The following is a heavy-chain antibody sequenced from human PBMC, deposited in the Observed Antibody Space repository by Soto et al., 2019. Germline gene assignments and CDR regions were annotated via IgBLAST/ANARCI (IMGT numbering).Heavy chain of an antibody. CDR3: ARVELRQQVNWFDP. J-gene: IGHJ5*02. D-gene: IGHD6-13*01. CDR2: ISAYNGNT. V-gene: IGHV1-18*01. CDR1: GYTFTSYG. Sequence: GASVKVSCKASGYTFTSYGISWVRQAPGQGLEWMGWISAYNGNTNYAQKLQGRVTMTTDTSTSTAYMELRSLRSDDTAVYYCARVELRQQVNWFDPWGQGTLVTVSS.